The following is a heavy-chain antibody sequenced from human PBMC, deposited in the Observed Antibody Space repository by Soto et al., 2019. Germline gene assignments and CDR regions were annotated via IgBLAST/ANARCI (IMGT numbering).Heavy chain of an antibody. Sequence: SETLSLTCTVSGASVTAGGYYWSWIRQHPGKVLEWIGFIYFIGSPSYNPSLRSRITMSLDTSKNQFSLNLTSVTAADTAVYFCARVDYYDDYGGHYFDYWGQGILVTVSS. J-gene: IGHJ4*02. CDR3: ARVDYYDDYGGHYFDY. D-gene: IGHD3-22*01. CDR2: IYFIGSP. V-gene: IGHV4-31*03. CDR1: GASVTAGGYY.